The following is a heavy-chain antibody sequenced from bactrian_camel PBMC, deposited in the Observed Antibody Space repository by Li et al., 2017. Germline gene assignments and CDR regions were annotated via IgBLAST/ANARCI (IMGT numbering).Heavy chain of an antibody. V-gene: IGHV3S55*01. Sequence: HVQLVESGGDSVQPGGSLRLSCSISGPTYNNYCMGWFRQAPGKEREGVATIRRDGRIAYADSVKGRFTISKDNAKNIQYLEMNSLKPEDTGMYYCAADLTFCPFDLSERLFGHWGQGTQVTVS. D-gene: IGHD1*01. J-gene: IGHJ6*01. CDR2: IRRDGRI. CDR3: AADLTFCPFDLSERLFGH. CDR1: GPTYNNYC.